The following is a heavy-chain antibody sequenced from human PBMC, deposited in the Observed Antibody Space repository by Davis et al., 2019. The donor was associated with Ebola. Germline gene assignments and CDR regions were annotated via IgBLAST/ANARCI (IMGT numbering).Heavy chain of an antibody. V-gene: IGHV3-30*18. CDR1: GFTFSSYG. Sequence: PGGSLRLSCAASGFTFSSYGMHWVRQAPGKGLEWVAVISYDGSNKYYADSVKGRFTISRDNSKNTLYLQMNSLRAEDTAVYYCAKDISYYYDSSGLDYWGQGTLVTVSS. CDR2: ISYDGSNK. D-gene: IGHD3-22*01. CDR3: AKDISYYYDSSGLDY. J-gene: IGHJ4*02.